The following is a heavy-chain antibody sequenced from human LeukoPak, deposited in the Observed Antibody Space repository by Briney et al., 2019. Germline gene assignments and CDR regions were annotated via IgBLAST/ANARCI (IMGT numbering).Heavy chain of an antibody. CDR1: GYTFTGYY. CDR2: INPNSGGT. V-gene: IGHV1-2*02. CDR3: ASALRYFDWLPYGSGFDY. D-gene: IGHD3-9*01. Sequence: ASVKVSCKASGYTFTGYYMHWVRQAPGQGLEWMGWINPNSGGTNYAQKFQGRVTMTRGTSISTAYVELSRLRSDDTAVYYCASALRYFDWLPYGSGFDYWGQGTLVTVSS. J-gene: IGHJ4*02.